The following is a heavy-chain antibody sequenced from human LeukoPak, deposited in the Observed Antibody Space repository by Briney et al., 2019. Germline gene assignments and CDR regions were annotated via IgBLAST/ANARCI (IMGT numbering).Heavy chain of an antibody. CDR3: ARRPPSYPTVD. D-gene: IGHD2-15*01. J-gene: IGHJ4*02. CDR2: ISYSGST. V-gene: IGHV4-39*01. Sequence: PSETLSLTCTVSGGSISRSSYYWDWIRQPPGKGLEWIGSISYSGSTYYNPSLKSRVTISVDTSKNQFSLKLSSVTAADTAVYYCARRPPSYPTVDWGQGTLVTVSS. CDR1: GGSISRSSYY.